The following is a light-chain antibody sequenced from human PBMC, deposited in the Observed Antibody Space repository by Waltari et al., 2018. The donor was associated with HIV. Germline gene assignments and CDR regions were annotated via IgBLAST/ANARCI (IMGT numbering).Light chain of an antibody. CDR2: RNN. V-gene: IGLV1-47*01. CDR3: AAWDDSLSGVL. Sequence: QSVLTQPPSASGAPAQRVTMSCSGSSTHIGGNYVSWYQHPPVSAPKLLISRNNNRPSGVPDRFSGSKSGTSASLAISGLRSKDEADYYCAAWDDSLSGVLFGGGTKLTVL. CDR1: STHIGGNY. J-gene: IGLJ3*02.